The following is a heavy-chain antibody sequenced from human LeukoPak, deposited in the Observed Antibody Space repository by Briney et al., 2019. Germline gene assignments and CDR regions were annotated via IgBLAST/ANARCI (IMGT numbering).Heavy chain of an antibody. CDR1: GFTFSSSA. Sequence: GGSLRLSCAASGFTFSSSAMSWVRQAPGKGLEWVSSITDSGDGTYYADSVKGRFTISRDDSKNTLYLQMNSLRAEDTAVYYCAKDSPVATRWGQGTLVTVSS. CDR3: AKDSPVATR. J-gene: IGHJ4*02. D-gene: IGHD2-15*01. V-gene: IGHV3-23*01. CDR2: ITDSGDGT.